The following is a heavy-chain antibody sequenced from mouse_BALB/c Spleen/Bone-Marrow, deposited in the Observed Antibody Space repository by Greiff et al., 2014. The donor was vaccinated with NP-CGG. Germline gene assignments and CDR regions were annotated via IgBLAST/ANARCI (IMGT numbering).Heavy chain of an antibody. Sequence: QVQLQQPGAELVRPGTSVKMSCKAAGYSFTNFWIGWVKQRPGHGLEWIGDIYPKNDDANYNEKFKGRATLTVDTSSSTAYMQLSGRTSEDAAIYYWTRHYGNYDYWGQGSTLTVSS. CDR2: IYPKNDDA. J-gene: IGHJ2*01. CDR3: TRHYGNYDY. CDR1: GYSFTNFW. V-gene: IGHV1-63*02. D-gene: IGHD2-1*01.